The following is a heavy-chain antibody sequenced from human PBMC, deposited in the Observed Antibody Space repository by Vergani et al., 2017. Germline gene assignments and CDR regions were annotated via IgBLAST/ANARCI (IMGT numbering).Heavy chain of an antibody. Sequence: EVQLLESGGGLVQPGGSLRLSCAASGFTFNNYAMSWVRQAPGKGLDWVSSISDSGDSTYYADSVKGRFTISRDNSKNTLSLQMNSLTAEDTAIYYCAGPQVTSAYYYGGFDYWGQGILVTVSS. CDR2: ISDSGDST. CDR3: AGPQVTSAYYYGGFDY. V-gene: IGHV3-23*01. CDR1: GFTFNNYA. J-gene: IGHJ4*02. D-gene: IGHD3-22*01.